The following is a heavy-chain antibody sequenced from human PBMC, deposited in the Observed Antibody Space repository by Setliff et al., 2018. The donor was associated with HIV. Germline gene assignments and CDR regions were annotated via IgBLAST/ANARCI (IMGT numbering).Heavy chain of an antibody. CDR3: ARDPTRALRPVG. CDR2: IYHSGTT. Sequence: SETLSLTCTISGDSNNTQYWSWIRQPPGKGLEWIGTIYHSGTTNYNPSLKSRAIMSVDTSKNWFSLKLKSVIAADTAVYYCARDPTRALRPVGWGQGTLVTVSS. V-gene: IGHV4-59*11. J-gene: IGHJ4*02. CDR1: GDSNNTQY. D-gene: IGHD6-6*01.